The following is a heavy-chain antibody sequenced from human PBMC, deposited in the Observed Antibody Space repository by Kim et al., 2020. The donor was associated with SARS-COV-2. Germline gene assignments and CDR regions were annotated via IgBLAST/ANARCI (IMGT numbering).Heavy chain of an antibody. V-gene: IGHV3-23*01. CDR3: VRKYYGDLDV. Sequence: STNYADSVRSRCTVYRDNSKNTLTLQMKSLRADDTAIYYCVRKYYGDLDVWGQGTPVTVSS. CDR2: ST. J-gene: IGHJ4*02. D-gene: IGHD4-17*01.